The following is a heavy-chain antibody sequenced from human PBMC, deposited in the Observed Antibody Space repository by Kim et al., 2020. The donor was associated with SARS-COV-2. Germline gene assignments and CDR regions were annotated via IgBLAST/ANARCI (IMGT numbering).Heavy chain of an antibody. D-gene: IGHD6-19*01. CDR3: ARLGITDSSGCFDY. Sequence: SETLSLTCTVSGGSISSSSYYWGWIRQPPGKGLEWIGSIYYSGSTYYNPSLKSRVTISVDTCKNQFSLKLSSVTAADTAMYYCARLGITDSSGCFDYWGQGTLVTVSS. CDR1: GGSISSSSYY. J-gene: IGHJ4*02. V-gene: IGHV4-39*01. CDR2: IYYSGST.